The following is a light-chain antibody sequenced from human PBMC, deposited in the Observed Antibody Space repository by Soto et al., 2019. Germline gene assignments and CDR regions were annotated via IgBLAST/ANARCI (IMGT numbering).Light chain of an antibody. CDR1: ESINSW. V-gene: IGKV1-5*03. Sequence: DIQMTQSPSTLSASVGDSVTITCRASESINSWLAWYQQKPGKAPKLLIYKASSLESGVPSRFSGSGSGTEFTLTISSLQPDDSATYYCQEYGSYYRTFGQGTKVDIK. CDR2: KAS. CDR3: QEYGSYYRT. J-gene: IGKJ1*01.